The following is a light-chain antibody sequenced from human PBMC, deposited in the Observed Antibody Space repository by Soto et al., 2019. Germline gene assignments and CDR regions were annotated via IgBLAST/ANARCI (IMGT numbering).Light chain of an antibody. CDR2: DTS. CDR1: QSVSTY. CDR3: QQYVTSSPRT. Sequence: EIVLTQSPAILSLSPGERATLSCRASQSVSTYLAWYQQKPGQAPRLLIYDTSNRASGVPARFSGSGSGTDFTLTITRLEPEDFAVYYCQQYVTSSPRTFGQGTKVDIK. V-gene: IGKV3-11*01. J-gene: IGKJ1*01.